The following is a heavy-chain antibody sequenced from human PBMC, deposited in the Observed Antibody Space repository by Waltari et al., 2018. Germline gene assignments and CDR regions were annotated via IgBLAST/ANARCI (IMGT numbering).Heavy chain of an antibody. CDR3: ARVYSLWFGELSSIFDY. CDR2: IYHSGST. D-gene: IGHD3-10*01. Sequence: QVQLQEPGPGLVKPSETLSLTCTVSGYSISSGYYWGWIRQPPGKGLEWIGSIYHSGSTYYNPSLKSRVTISVDTSKNQFSLKLSSVTAADTAVYYCARVYSLWFGELSSIFDYWGQGTLVTVSS. V-gene: IGHV4-38-2*02. J-gene: IGHJ4*02. CDR1: GYSISSGYY.